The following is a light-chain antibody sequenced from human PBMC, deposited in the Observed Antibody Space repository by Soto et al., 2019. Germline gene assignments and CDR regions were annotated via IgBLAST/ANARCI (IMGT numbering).Light chain of an antibody. V-gene: IGKV1-33*01. CDR3: QQYDNLPLI. J-gene: IGKJ5*01. CDR1: QDIRKY. CDR2: DAS. Sequence: IQMTQSPSSLSASVGDRVTITCQATQDIRKYLNWYQQKPGKAPKLLIYDASSLETGVPSRVSGSGSWTDFTLTISSLQPEDFATYYCQQYDNLPLIFGQGTRLEIK.